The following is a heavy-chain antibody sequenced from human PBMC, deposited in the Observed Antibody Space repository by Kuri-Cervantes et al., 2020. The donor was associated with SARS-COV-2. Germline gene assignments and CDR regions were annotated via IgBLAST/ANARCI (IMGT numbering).Heavy chain of an antibody. CDR1: GVSFSSHY. Sequence: SETLSLTCAVYGVSFSSHYWSWIRQPPGKGLEWIGEINHSGSTNYNPSLKSRVTISVDMSDNQFSLKVTSVTAADTAVYYCARISAINNAFDIWGQGTLVTVSS. CDR2: INHSGST. V-gene: IGHV4-34*01. D-gene: IGHD6-25*01. CDR3: ARISAINNAFDI. J-gene: IGHJ3*02.